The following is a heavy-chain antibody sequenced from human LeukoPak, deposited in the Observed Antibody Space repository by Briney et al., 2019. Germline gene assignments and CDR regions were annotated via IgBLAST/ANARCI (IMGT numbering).Heavy chain of an antibody. CDR3: AGTTSGWYGGGDY. V-gene: IGHV4-61*08. Sequence: PSETLSLTCTVSGGSISSGGYSWSWIRQPPGKGLEWIGYIYYSGSTNYNPSLKSRVTISVDTSKNQFSLKLSSVTAADTAVYYCAGTTSGWYGGGDYWGQGTLVTVSS. J-gene: IGHJ4*02. D-gene: IGHD6-19*01. CDR2: IYYSGST. CDR1: GGSISSGGYS.